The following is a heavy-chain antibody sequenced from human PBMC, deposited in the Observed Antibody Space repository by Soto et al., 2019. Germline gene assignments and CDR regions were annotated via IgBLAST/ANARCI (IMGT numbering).Heavy chain of an antibody. CDR3: ATSSNAGGWYCDK. V-gene: IGHV3-64*01. CDR2: ISSNGGST. D-gene: IGHD6-19*01. J-gene: IGHJ4*02. Sequence: EVQLVESGGGLVQPGGSLRLSCAASGFTFSSYAMHWVRQAPGKGLEYVSAISSNGGSTFHANSVKGRFAISRDNSKNTLYLQMGSLRVEDMAVYYCATSSNAGGWYCDKWGQGTLVTVSS. CDR1: GFTFSSYA.